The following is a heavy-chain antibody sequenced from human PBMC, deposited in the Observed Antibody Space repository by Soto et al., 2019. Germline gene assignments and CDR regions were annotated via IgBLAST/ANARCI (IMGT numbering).Heavy chain of an antibody. V-gene: IGHV1-2*04. J-gene: IGHJ3*02. CDR1: GHTFTGYY. Sequence: ASLKVSCKASGHTFTGYYMHWVRQAPGQGLEWMGWINPNSGGTNYAQKFQGWVTIPRDTSISTAYMELSRLRSDDTAVSYCARSGLPLDAFDIWGQGTMVTVSS. CDR3: ARSGLPLDAFDI. D-gene: IGHD2-21*01. CDR2: INPNSGGT.